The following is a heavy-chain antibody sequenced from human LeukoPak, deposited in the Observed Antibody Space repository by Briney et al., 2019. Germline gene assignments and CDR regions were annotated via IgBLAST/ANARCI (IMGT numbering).Heavy chain of an antibody. D-gene: IGHD2-21*01. Sequence: GESLKISCKGSGYRFTSYWIGWVRQMPGKGLEWMGIIYPGDSDTRYSPSFRGQVTISADKSISTAYLQWSSLKASDTAMYYCARCTQSYYYYMDVWGKGTTVTVSS. CDR3: ARCTQSYYYYMDV. CDR2: IYPGDSDT. CDR1: GYRFTSYW. V-gene: IGHV5-51*01. J-gene: IGHJ6*03.